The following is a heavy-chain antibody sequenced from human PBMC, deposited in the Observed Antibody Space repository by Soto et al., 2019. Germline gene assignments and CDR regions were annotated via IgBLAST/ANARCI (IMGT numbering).Heavy chain of an antibody. J-gene: IGHJ4*02. CDR3: ARDGGRHSGGIDY. Sequence: QVQLVQSGAEVKKPGSSVKVSCKASGGTFSSYSINWVRQAPVQGLEWMGEIIPIFGTANYAQKVQGRVTITADEAKSTAYMELSSLRSEDTAVYYCARDGGRHSGGIDYWGQGTLVTVSS. CDR2: IIPIFGTA. D-gene: IGHD1-26*01. V-gene: IGHV1-69*01. CDR1: GGTFSSYS.